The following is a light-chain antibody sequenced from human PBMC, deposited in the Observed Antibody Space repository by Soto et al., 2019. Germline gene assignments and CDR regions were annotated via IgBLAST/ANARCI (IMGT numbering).Light chain of an antibody. J-gene: IGKJ1*01. Sequence: EIVLTQSPATLSLSPGERATLSCRASQSVSSYLAWYQQKPGQAPRLLIYDASNRATGIPARLSGSGSGKEFPLTISRLAPEDFAVYYCQQRSKWPWTLGQGIKV. CDR3: QQRSKWPWT. CDR2: DAS. V-gene: IGKV3-11*01. CDR1: QSVSSY.